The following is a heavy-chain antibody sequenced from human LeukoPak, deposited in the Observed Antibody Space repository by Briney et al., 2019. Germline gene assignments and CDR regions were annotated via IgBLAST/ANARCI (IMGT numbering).Heavy chain of an antibody. J-gene: IGHJ4*02. CDR3: AKDHVLAPWTPFDY. D-gene: IGHD3-10*02. Sequence: GGSLRLSCAASGFTFSSYAMSWVRQAPGEGLEWVSAISGSGGSTYYADSVKGRFTISRDNSKNTLYLQMNSLRAEDTAVYYCAKDHVLAPWTPFDYWGQGTLVTVSS. CDR1: GFTFSSYA. V-gene: IGHV3-23*01. CDR2: ISGSGGST.